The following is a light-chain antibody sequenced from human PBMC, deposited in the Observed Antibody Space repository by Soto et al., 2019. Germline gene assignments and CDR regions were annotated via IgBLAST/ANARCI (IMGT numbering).Light chain of an antibody. CDR1: QDISTY. CDR3: QHYTLYAGA. V-gene: IGKV1-5*01. J-gene: IGKJ5*01. CDR2: GAS. Sequence: RLTQSPSSLSASVGDTVTISCRDSQDISTYLAWYKHKPGKAPTLLIFGASSLHNGVPPTFAGSGSGSEFTLTINRLQPDDFESYYCQHYTLYAGAFGQGTRV.